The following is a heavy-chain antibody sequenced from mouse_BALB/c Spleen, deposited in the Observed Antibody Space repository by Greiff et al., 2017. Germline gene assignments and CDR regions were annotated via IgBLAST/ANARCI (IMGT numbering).Heavy chain of an antibody. D-gene: IGHD3-3*01. CDR2: ISDGGSYT. CDR3: ATGTGSSFAY. V-gene: IGHV5-4*02. Sequence: EVKLVESGGGLVKPGGSLKLSCAASGFTFSDYYMYWVRQTPEKRLEWVATISDGGSYTYYPDSVKGRFTIPRDNAKNNLYLQMSSLKSEDTAMYYCATGTGSSFAYWGQGTLVTVSA. CDR1: GFTFSDYY. J-gene: IGHJ3*01.